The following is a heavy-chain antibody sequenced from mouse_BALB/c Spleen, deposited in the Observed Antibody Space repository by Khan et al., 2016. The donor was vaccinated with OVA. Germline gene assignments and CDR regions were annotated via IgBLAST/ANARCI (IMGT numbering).Heavy chain of an antibody. CDR3: ARWFTY. CDR2: ISYSGST. V-gene: IGHV3-2*02. J-gene: IGHJ3*01. Sequence: EVQLQESGPGLVKPSQSLSLTCTVTGYSITSDYAWNWIRQFPGNKLEWTGYISYSGSTTYNPSLKSRISITRDTSKNQLFLQLNSVTTEDTATYYCARWFTYWGQGTLVTVSA. CDR1: GYSITSDYA.